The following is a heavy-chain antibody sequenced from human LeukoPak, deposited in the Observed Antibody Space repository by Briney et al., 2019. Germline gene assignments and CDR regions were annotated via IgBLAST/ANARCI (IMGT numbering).Heavy chain of an antibody. CDR2: ISAYNGNT. CDR1: GYTFTSYG. J-gene: IGHJ5*02. CDR3: ARDRAVSGSKPFDP. Sequence: ASVKVSCKSSGYTFTSYGISSVRQAPGQGLEWMGWISAYNGNTNYAQKLQGRVTMTPDTSTSTAYMQLRSLRSDDTAVYYCARDRAVSGSKPFDPWGQGTLVTVSS. D-gene: IGHD6-19*01. V-gene: IGHV1-18*01.